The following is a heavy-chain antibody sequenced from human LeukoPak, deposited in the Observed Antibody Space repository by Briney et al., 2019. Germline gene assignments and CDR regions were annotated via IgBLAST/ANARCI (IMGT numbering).Heavy chain of an antibody. CDR2: IYYSGST. D-gene: IGHD5-12*01. CDR3: ARVDQSGYDTRGWFDP. CDR1: GGSISSYY. Sequence: NSSETLSLTCTVSGGSISSYYWSWIRQPPGKGLEWIGYIYYSGSTNYNPSLKSRVTISVDMSKNQFSLKLSSVTAADTAVYYCARVDQSGYDTRGWFDPWGQGTLVTVSS. V-gene: IGHV4-59*01. J-gene: IGHJ5*02.